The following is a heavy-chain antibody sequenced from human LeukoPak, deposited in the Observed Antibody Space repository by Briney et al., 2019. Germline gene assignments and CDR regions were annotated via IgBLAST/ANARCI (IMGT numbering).Heavy chain of an antibody. CDR3: ARDGDSSSHYYYYGMDV. J-gene: IGHJ6*02. CDR1: GFTFSSYA. CDR2: IYSGGST. V-gene: IGHV3-53*01. Sequence: GGSLRLSCAASGFTFSSYAMSWVRQAPGKGLEWVSVIYSGGSTYYADSVKGRFTISRDNSKNTLYLQMNSLRAEDTAVYYCARDGDSSSHYYYYGMDVWGQGTTVTVSS. D-gene: IGHD6-13*01.